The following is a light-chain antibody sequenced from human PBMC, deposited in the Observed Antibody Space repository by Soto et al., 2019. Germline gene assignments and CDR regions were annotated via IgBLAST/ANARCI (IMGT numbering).Light chain of an antibody. CDR3: SSYTSSSTPPYV. V-gene: IGLV2-14*01. Sequence: QSALTQPASVSGSPGQSITICCTGTSSDVGGYNYVSWYQQHPGKAPKLMIYEVSNRPSGVSNRFSGSKSGNTASLTISGLQAEDEADYYCSSYTSSSTPPYVFGTGTKFTVL. CDR2: EVS. J-gene: IGLJ1*01. CDR1: SSDVGGYNY.